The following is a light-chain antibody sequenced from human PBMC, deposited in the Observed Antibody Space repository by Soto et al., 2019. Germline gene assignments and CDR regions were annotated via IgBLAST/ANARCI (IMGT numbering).Light chain of an antibody. Sequence: DIQMTQSPSSLSASVGDRVTIACRASQGISNYLAWYQQKPGKVPKLLIYAASTLQSGVPSRFSGSGSGTDFSLRSSSLQPEDVASYYCQNYNSVPRTFGEGTKVEIK. V-gene: IGKV1-27*01. CDR3: QNYNSVPRT. J-gene: IGKJ1*01. CDR1: QGISNY. CDR2: AAS.